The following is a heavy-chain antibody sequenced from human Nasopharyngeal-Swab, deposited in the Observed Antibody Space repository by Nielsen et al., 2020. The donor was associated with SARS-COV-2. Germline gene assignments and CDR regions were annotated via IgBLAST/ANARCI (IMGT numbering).Heavy chain of an antibody. CDR2: ISSSGSTI. J-gene: IGHJ4*02. CDR1: GFTFSDYY. D-gene: IGHD2-21*02. Sequence: GESLKISCAASGFTFSDYYMSWIRQAPGKGLEWVSYISSSGSTIYYADSVKGRFTISRDNAKNSLYLQMNSLRAEDTAVYYCARGVVVTAIYDYWGQGTLVTVSS. CDR3: ARGVVVTAIYDY. V-gene: IGHV3-11*04.